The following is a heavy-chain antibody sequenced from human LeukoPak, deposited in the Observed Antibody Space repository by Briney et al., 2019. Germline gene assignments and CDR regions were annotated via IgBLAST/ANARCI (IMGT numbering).Heavy chain of an antibody. Sequence: SETLSLTCTVSGGSFSSGGYYWSWIRQHPGKGLEWIGYIYYIGSTYYNPSLKSRVTISVDTSKNQFSLKLSSVTAADTAVYYCAREPIYAHAFDIWGQGTVVTVSS. CDR3: AREPIYAHAFDI. V-gene: IGHV4-31*03. D-gene: IGHD2-2*01. CDR2: IYYIGST. J-gene: IGHJ3*02. CDR1: GGSFSSGGYY.